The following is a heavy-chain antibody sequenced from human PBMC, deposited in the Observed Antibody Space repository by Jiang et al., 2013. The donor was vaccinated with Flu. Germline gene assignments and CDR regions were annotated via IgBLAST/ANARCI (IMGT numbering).Heavy chain of an antibody. J-gene: IGHJ4*02. CDR3: ARLEVGATTVDY. V-gene: IGHV4-39*01. Sequence: TCTVSGGSISSSSYYWGWIRQPPGKGLEWIGSIYYSGSTYYNPSLKSRVTISVDTSKNQFSLKLSSVTAADTAVYYCARLEVGATTVDYWGQGTLVTVSS. CDR1: GGSISSSSYY. D-gene: IGHD1-26*01. CDR2: IYYSGST.